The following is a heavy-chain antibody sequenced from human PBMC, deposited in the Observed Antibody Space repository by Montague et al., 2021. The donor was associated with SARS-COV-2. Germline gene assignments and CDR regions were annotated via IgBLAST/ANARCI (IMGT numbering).Heavy chain of an antibody. J-gene: IGHJ6*02. CDR1: GDSISTSTW. D-gene: IGHD6-13*01. CDR2: IFHSGTI. CDR3: ATLSRRTAAGTRDYFGLDV. Sequence: ETLSLTCRVSGDSISTSTWWTWVRQTPGKGLEWIGEIFHSGTINYNPSLKSRVSISVGKSNNQFSLRLSSLIAADTAVYYCATLSRRTAAGTRDYFGLDVWGQGTTVVVSS. V-gene: IGHV4-4*02.